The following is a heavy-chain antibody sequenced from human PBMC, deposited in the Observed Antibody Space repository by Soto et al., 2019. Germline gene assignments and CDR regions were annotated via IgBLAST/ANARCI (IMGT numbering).Heavy chain of an antibody. D-gene: IGHD3-3*01. CDR2: IYYSGST. J-gene: IGHJ4*02. V-gene: IGHV4-39*01. CDR1: GGSNSSSSYY. CDR3: ARHPLDLEWLPYYFDY. Sequence: SETLSLTCTVSGGSNSSSSYYWGWIRQPPGKGLEWIGSIYYSGSTYYNPSLKSRVTISVDTSKNQFSLKLSSVTAADTAVYYCARHPLDLEWLPYYFDYWGQGTLVTVSS.